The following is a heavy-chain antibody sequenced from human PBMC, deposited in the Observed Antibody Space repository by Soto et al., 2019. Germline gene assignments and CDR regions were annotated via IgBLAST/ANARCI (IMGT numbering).Heavy chain of an antibody. CDR2: ISSSSSVI. CDR3: ARDLSWGSNWYYYMDV. CDR1: GFILSDCA. V-gene: IGHV3-48*01. D-gene: IGHD7-27*01. J-gene: IGHJ6*03. Sequence: EVQLVESGGGLVQPGGSLRLSCATSGFILSDCAMNWVRQAPGKGLEWVSYISSSSSVIDYADSVKGRFTASRDNARKSQYLQMNSLRAEDTAVYYCARDLSWGSNWYYYMDVWGKGTTVTVSS.